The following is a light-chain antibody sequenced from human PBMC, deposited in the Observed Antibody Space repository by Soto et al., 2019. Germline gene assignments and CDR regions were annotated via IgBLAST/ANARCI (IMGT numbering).Light chain of an antibody. J-gene: IGKJ4*01. V-gene: IGKV1-5*01. CDR1: QNISSD. CDR3: QQYNSYPLT. Sequence: IQMTQCPSTLSPSIRVRDTITCWASQNISSDLAWHQQKAGKAPRVLIYDASRLESGVPSRFSGSGSGTEFTLTISSLQPDDFATYYCQQYNSYPLTLGGGTKVDI. CDR2: DAS.